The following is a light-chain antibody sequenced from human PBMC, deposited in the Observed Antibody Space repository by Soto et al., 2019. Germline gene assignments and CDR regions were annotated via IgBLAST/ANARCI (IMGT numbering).Light chain of an antibody. CDR2: GAS. CDR1: QSIYSN. J-gene: IGKJ5*01. V-gene: IGKV3-15*01. CDR3: QQYDYWPIT. Sequence: EIVMTQSPATLSVAPGERATLSCRASQSIYSNLAWYQQKPGQAPRLLIYGASTRATGIPARFSGSGSGTEFTLTISSLQSEDFALYYCQQYDYWPITFGQGTRLEIK.